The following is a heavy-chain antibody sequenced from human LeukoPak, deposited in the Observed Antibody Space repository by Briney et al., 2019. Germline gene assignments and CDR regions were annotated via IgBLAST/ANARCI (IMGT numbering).Heavy chain of an antibody. CDR3: ARGLFHYYGSGSYKGHYDY. Sequence: SETLSLTCAVYGGSFSGCYWSWIRQPPGKGLEWIGEINHSGSTNYNPSLKSRVTISVDTSKNQFSLKLSSVTAADTAVYYCARGLFHYYGSGSYKGHYDYWGQGTLVTVSS. V-gene: IGHV4-34*01. CDR1: GGSFSGCY. J-gene: IGHJ4*02. D-gene: IGHD3-10*01. CDR2: INHSGST.